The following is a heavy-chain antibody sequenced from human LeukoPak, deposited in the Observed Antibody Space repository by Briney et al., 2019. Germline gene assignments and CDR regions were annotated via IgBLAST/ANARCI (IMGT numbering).Heavy chain of an antibody. CDR2: VSDSSDV. V-gene: IGHV3-48*02. D-gene: IGHD5-18*01. CDR1: GFTFSTYT. J-gene: IGHJ4*02. CDR3: ARDGLHTAHFDY. Sequence: PGGSLRLSCAASGFTFSTYTMNWVRQAPAKGLEWVSTVSDSSDVHYSDSVKGRFTISRDNARNSLYLQMNSLRDEDTAVYYCARDGLHTAHFDYWGQGTLVTVSS.